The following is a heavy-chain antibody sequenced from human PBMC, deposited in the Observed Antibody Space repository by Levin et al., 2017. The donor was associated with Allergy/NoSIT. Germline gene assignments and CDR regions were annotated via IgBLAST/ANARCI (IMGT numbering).Heavy chain of an antibody. D-gene: IGHD2-21*02. Sequence: LSLTCAASGFTFSSSAMHWVRQAPGKGLEWMTIISYDGRSKFYADSVRGRFTISRDNFKNTVYLQMTSLTSDDTAVYYCARDRGRQGGDRPPDCWGQGTLVIVSS. V-gene: IGHV3-30*04. CDR3: ARDRGRQGGDRPPDC. J-gene: IGHJ4*02. CDR1: GFTFSSSA. CDR2: ISYDGRSK.